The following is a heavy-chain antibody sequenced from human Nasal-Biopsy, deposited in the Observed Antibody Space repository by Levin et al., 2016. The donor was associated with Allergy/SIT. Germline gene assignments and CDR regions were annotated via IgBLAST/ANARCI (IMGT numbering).Heavy chain of an antibody. CDR2: VSSDGSA. J-gene: IGHJ3*01. Sequence: SETLSLTCNVYRHVISTEYNWGWIRQSPEKGLEWIGAVSSDGSAQYSPSLKSRVSMSVDTTWNRIALKLNAMTAADSAMYFCVRLRGGRITGPFAVWGPGTPV. CDR3: VRLRGGRITGPFAV. D-gene: IGHD1-14*01. V-gene: IGHV4-38-2*02. CDR1: RHVISTEYN.